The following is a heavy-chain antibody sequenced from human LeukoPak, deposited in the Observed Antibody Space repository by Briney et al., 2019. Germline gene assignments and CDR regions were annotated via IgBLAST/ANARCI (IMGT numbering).Heavy chain of an antibody. D-gene: IGHD1-26*01. V-gene: IGHV3-48*03. CDR3: ACSVGRWELLI. Sequence: GGSLRLSCAASGFTFSSYEMNWVRQAPGKGLEWVSYISSSGSTIYYADSVKGRFTISRDNAKNSLYLQMNSLRAEDTAVYYCACSVGRWELLIWGQGTLVTVSS. CDR2: ISSSGSTI. CDR1: GFTFSSYE. J-gene: IGHJ4*02.